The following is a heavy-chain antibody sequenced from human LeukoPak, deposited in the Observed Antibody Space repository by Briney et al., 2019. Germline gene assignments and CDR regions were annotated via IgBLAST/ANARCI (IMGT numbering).Heavy chain of an antibody. CDR3: ARVRYGELDV. CDR2: MSGSGGST. Sequence: GGSLRLSCAASGFPFSSYAMSWVRQAPGKGLEWVSSMSGSGGSTYYADSVKGRFTISRDDSKNTLYLQMNSLRAEDTAVYYCARVRYGELDVWGQGTTVTVSS. V-gene: IGHV3-23*01. CDR1: GFPFSSYA. D-gene: IGHD4-17*01. J-gene: IGHJ6*02.